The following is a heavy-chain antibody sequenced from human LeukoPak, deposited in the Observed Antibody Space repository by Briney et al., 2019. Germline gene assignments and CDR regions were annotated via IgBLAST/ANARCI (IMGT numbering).Heavy chain of an antibody. Sequence: PSETLSLTCAVYGGSFSGYYWSWIRQPPGKGLEWIGEINHSGSTNYNPSLKSRVTISVDTSKNQFSLKLSSVTAADTAVYYCARQCYWRMLNSSSWQYPYYFDYWGQGTLVTVSS. CDR1: GGSFSGYY. CDR2: INHSGST. CDR3: ARQCYWRMLNSSSWQYPYYFDY. V-gene: IGHV4-34*01. J-gene: IGHJ4*02. D-gene: IGHD6-13*01.